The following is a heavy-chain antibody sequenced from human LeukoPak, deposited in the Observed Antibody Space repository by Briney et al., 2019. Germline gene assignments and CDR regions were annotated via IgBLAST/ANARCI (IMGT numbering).Heavy chain of an antibody. J-gene: IGHJ6*03. CDR2: IIPIFGTA. V-gene: IGHV1-69*06. CDR1: GGTFSSYA. CDR3: ARITTVTTTYYYYYMDV. D-gene: IGHD4-17*01. Sequence: ASVKVSCKASGGTFSSYAISWVRQAPGQGLEWMGGIIPIFGTANYAQKFQGRVTITADKSTSTAYMELSSLRSEDTAVYYCARITTVTTTYYYYYMDVWGKGTTVTVSS.